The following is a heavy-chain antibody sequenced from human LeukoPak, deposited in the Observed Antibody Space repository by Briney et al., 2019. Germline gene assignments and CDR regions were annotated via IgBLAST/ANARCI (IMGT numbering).Heavy chain of an antibody. D-gene: IGHD1-1*01. CDR1: GFTFSSYA. V-gene: IGHV3-74*01. J-gene: IGHJ6*02. CDR2: INSDGSST. CDR3: ASWNPEPYYYYYYGMDV. Sequence: GGSLRLSCAASGFTFSSYAMSWVRQAPGKGLVWVSRINSDGSSTSYADSVKGRFTISRDNVKNTLYLQMNSLRAEDTAVYYCASWNPEPYYYYYYGMDVWGQGTTVTVSS.